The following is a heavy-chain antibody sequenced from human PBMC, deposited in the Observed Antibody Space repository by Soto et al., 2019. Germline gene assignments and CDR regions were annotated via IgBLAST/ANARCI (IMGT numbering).Heavy chain of an antibody. CDR1: GYTFTGYA. V-gene: IGHV1-3*01. CDR3: ARGYCSSTSCQYYFDF. CDR2: INGGNGDT. Sequence: ASVKVSCKASGYTFTGYAIHWVRQAPGQRHEWMGWINGGNGDTKYSQKFQGRVTITRDTSASTAYMELTSLGSEDTAVYHCARGYCSSTSCQYYFDFWGQGTLVTVSS. J-gene: IGHJ4*02. D-gene: IGHD2-2*01.